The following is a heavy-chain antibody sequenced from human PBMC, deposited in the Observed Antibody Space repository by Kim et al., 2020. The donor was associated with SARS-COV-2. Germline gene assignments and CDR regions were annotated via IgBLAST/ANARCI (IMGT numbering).Heavy chain of an antibody. Sequence: YNTSIKSRVTISVDTSKNQYSLKLSSVTAADTAVYYCARVGVVPAAYFDYWGQRALVTVSS. V-gene: IGHV4-34*01. D-gene: IGHD2-2*01. CDR3: ARVGVVPAAYFDY. J-gene: IGHJ4*02.